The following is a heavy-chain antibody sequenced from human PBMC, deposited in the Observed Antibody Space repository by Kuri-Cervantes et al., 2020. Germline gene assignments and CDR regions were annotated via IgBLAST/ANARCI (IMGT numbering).Heavy chain of an antibody. D-gene: IGHD2-21*01. CDR1: GFTFSSYA. Sequence: GESLKISCAASGFTFSSYAMHLVRQAPGKGLEWVAVISYDGSNKYYADPVKGRFTISRDESKKMLYLQMNSLRAEDTAVYHCAGVEEGDSFDPWGQGTLVTVSS. CDR3: AGVEEGDSFDP. J-gene: IGHJ5*02. CDR2: ISYDGSNK. V-gene: IGHV3-30*14.